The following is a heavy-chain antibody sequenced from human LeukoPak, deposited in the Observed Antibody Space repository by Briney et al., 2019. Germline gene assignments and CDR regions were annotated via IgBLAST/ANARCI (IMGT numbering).Heavy chain of an antibody. CDR2: IYTSGSA. Sequence: SETLSLTCTVSGGSISGYYWTWIRQPAGMGLEWIGHIYTSGSANYNPSLKGRVTMSVDTSKNQFSLKLNSVTAADTAVYYCAQGATRFNWFDPWGQGTLVTVSS. D-gene: IGHD1-26*01. CDR1: GGSISGYY. CDR3: AQGATRFNWFDP. V-gene: IGHV4-4*07. J-gene: IGHJ5*02.